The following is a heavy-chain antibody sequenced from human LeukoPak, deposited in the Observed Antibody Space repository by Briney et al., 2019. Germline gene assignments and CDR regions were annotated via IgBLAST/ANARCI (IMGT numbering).Heavy chain of an antibody. Sequence: GGSLRLSCAASGFTFSSYAMHWVRPAPGKGLEWVAVISYDGSNKYYADSVKGRFTISRDNSKNTLYLQMNSLRAEDTAVYYCANDHQLLRYFDSWGQGTLVTVSS. CDR1: GFTFSSYA. V-gene: IGHV3-30*07. CDR2: ISYDGSNK. J-gene: IGHJ4*02. CDR3: ANDHQLLRYFDS. D-gene: IGHD2-2*01.